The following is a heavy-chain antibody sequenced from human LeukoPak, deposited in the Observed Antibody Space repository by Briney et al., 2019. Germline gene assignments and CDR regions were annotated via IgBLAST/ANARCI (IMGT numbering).Heavy chain of an antibody. Sequence: GGSLRLSCAASGFTFSSYSMNWVRQAPGKGLEWVSSISSSSSYIYYADSVKGRFTISRDNAKNSLYLQMNSLRAEDTAVYNCARDAAQLRYFDWLLYGSYFDYWGQGTLVTVSS. D-gene: IGHD3-9*01. J-gene: IGHJ4*02. CDR3: ARDAAQLRYFDWLLYGSYFDY. CDR2: ISSSSSYI. CDR1: GFTFSSYS. V-gene: IGHV3-21*01.